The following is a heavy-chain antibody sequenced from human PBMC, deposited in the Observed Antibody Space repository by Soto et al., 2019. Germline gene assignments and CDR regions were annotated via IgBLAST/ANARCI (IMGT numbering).Heavy chain of an antibody. CDR2: ISAYNGNT. V-gene: IGHV1-18*01. CDR1: GYTFASYA. Sequence: QVQLVQSGAEVKKPGASVKVSCKASGYTFASYAISWMRQAPGQGLEWMGWISAYNGNTNYAQKLQGRVTMTTDTSTITAYMELRSLRYDDTAVYYCARDPPPPDYWGQGTLVTVSS. CDR3: ARDPPPPDY. J-gene: IGHJ4*02.